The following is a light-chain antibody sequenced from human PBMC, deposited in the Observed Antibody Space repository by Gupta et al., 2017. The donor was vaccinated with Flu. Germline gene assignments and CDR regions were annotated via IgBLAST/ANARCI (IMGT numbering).Light chain of an antibody. J-gene: IGKJ2*03. CDR2: NAS. Sequence: DIQITHSPFSLSASVGDRNTITCQASHDINNSLNWYQQKPGKAPKLLIYNASNWETGVPATFSGSGSGTDFTFTISSLQPEDVAAYYCQQWYTHPNSFGRGTKLEIK. CDR1: HDINNS. CDR3: QQWYTHPNS. V-gene: IGKV1-33*01.